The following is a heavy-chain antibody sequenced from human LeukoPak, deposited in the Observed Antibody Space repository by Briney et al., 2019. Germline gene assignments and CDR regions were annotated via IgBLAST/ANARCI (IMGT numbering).Heavy chain of an antibody. J-gene: IGHJ6*02. CDR3: AKVAAAAGPLSAYYYYGMDV. D-gene: IGHD6-13*01. Sequence: GGSLRLSCAASGFTFSSYDMHWVRQATGKGLEWVSAVGTAGDTYYPGSVKGRFTISRDNSKNTLYLQMNSLRAEDTAVYYCAKVAAAAGPLSAYYYYGMDVWGQGTTVTVSS. V-gene: IGHV3-13*01. CDR2: VGTAGDT. CDR1: GFTFSSYD.